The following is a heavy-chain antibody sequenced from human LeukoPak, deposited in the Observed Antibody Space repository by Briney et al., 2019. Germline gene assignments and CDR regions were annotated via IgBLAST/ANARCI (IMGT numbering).Heavy chain of an antibody. J-gene: IGHJ4*02. Sequence: PGGSLRLSCAASGFTFSKAWMSWVRQAPGKGLEWVGRFKSRTDGGTTDYAAPVKGRFIVSRDDSKNTLYLQMNSLRTEDTAVYFCTKDIGYFDYWGPGTLVTVSS. CDR2: FKSRTDGGTT. CDR3: TKDIGYFDY. V-gene: IGHV3-15*01. CDR1: GFTFSKAW.